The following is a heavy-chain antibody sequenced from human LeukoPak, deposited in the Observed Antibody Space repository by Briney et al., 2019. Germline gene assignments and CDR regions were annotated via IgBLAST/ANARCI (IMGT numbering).Heavy chain of an antibody. Sequence: PGGSLRLSCAASGFTFSDYYMSWIRQAPGKGLEWVSYISSSGSTIYYADSVKGRFTISRDNAKNSLYLQMNSLRAEDTAVYYCARDHGYSGYDPRRKDYFDYWGQGTLVTVSS. CDR2: ISSSGSTI. CDR3: ARDHGYSGYDPRRKDYFDY. J-gene: IGHJ4*02. CDR1: GFTFSDYY. V-gene: IGHV3-11*04. D-gene: IGHD5-12*01.